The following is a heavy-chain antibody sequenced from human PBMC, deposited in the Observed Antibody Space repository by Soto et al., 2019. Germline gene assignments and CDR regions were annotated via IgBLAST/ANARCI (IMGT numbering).Heavy chain of an antibody. J-gene: IGHJ6*02. Sequence: PSETLSLTCAVYGGSFSGYYWSWIRQPPWKGLEWIGEINHSGSTNYNPSLKSRVTISVDTSKNQFSLKLSSVTAADTAVYYCARGVSMGAYYYYYGMDVWGQGTTVTVSS. CDR2: INHSGST. CDR3: ARGVSMGAYYYYYGMDV. D-gene: IGHD3-16*01. V-gene: IGHV4-34*01. CDR1: GGSFSGYY.